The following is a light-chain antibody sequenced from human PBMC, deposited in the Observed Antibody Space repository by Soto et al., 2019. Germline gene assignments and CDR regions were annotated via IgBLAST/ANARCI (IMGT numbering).Light chain of an antibody. CDR2: AAS. J-gene: IGKJ4*01. V-gene: IGKV1-27*01. CDR1: QGINNF. CDR3: QKYDSVPLT. Sequence: DIQMTQSPSSLSASVGDRVTITCRASQGINNFVAWYQRKPGEVPKLLIYAASTLQSGVPSRFSGSGFGTDFVLTISSLEPEDVATYYCQKYDSVPLTFGGGTRVEIK.